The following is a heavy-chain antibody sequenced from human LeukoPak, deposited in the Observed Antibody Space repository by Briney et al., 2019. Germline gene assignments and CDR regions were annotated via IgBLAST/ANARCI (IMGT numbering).Heavy chain of an antibody. Sequence: TSETLSLTCTVSGGSISSSSYYWGWIRQPPGKGLEWIGSIYYSGSTYYNPSLKSRATISVDTSKNQFSLKLSSVTAADTAVYYCARLLGDAFDIWGQGTMVTVSS. D-gene: IGHD2-15*01. V-gene: IGHV4-39*01. J-gene: IGHJ3*02. CDR2: IYYSGST. CDR1: GGSISSSSYY. CDR3: ARLLGDAFDI.